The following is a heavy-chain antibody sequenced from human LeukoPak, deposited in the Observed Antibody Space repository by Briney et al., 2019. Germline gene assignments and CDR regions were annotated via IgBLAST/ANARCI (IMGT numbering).Heavy chain of an antibody. D-gene: IGHD5-12*01. CDR1: GFTFRSYN. CDR2: ISSSSSVI. J-gene: IGHJ4*02. Sequence: GGSLRLSCAASGFTFRSYNMNWVRQAPGKGLEWVSSISSSSSVISYADSVKGRFTISGDNAKNSLYLQMNSLRAEDTAVYYCARDQGGYDLEYFDYWGQGTLVTVSS. CDR3: ARDQGGYDLEYFDY. V-gene: IGHV3-21*01.